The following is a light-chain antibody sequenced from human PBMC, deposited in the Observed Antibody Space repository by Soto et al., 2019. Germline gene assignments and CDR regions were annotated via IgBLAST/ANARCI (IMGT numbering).Light chain of an antibody. CDR2: AAS. J-gene: IGKJ3*01. CDR1: QSMSSY. CDR3: QQSSSTPFT. V-gene: IGKV1-39*01. Sequence: DIQMTQSPSSLSASVGDRVTITCRASQSMSSYLNWYQQKPGKAPKLLIYAASTLQSGVTSRFSGSGSGTDFTLTISSLQPEDFAPYFCQQSSSTPFTVGPGTKVDVK.